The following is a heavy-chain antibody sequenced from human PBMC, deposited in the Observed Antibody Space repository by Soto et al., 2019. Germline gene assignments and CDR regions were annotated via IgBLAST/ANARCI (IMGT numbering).Heavy chain of an antibody. V-gene: IGHV3-11*01. CDR2: ISSSGSTI. CDR1: GFTFSDYY. CDR3: ARDINPGYYDSRGFFDY. Sequence: GGSLRLSCAASGFTFSDYYMSWIRQAPGKGLEWVSYISSSGSTIYYADSVKDRFTISRDNAKNSLYLQMNSLRAEDTAVYYCARDINPGYYDSRGFFDYWGQGTLVTVSS. J-gene: IGHJ4*02. D-gene: IGHD3-22*01.